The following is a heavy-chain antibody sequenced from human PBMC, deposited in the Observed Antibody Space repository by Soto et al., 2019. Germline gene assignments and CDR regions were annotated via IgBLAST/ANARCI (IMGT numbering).Heavy chain of an antibody. CDR1: AGSFSHYY. CDR3: ARGGSSDWQVALDI. D-gene: IGHD6-19*01. CDR2: IKHGGSS. Sequence: QVQQQPWGAGLLKPSETLSLTCTVYAGSFSHYYWNWIRQAPWKGLEWIGKIKHGGSSSYNPSLRVRVSISVDMSKNQFSLTLSSVTAADTAVYYCARGGSSDWQVALDIWGQGTMVPVSS. J-gene: IGHJ3*02. V-gene: IGHV4-34*01.